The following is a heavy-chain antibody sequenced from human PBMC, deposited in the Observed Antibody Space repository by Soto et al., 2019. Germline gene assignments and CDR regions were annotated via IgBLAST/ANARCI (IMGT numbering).Heavy chain of an antibody. CDR1: GYTFTSYA. V-gene: IGHV1-3*01. CDR2: INAGNGNT. Sequence: ASVKVSCKASGYTFTSYAMHWVRQAPGQRLEWMGWINAGNGNTKYSQKFQGRVTITRDTSASTAYMELSSLRSEDTAVYYCARDPGMVAVPDAFDIWGQGTMVTVSS. J-gene: IGHJ3*02. D-gene: IGHD2-15*01. CDR3: ARDPGMVAVPDAFDI.